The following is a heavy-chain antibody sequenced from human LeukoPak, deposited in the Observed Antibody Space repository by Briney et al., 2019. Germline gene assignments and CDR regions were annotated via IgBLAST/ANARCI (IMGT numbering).Heavy chain of an antibody. Sequence: GASVKVSCKASGYTFTGYYMHWVRQAPGQGLEWMGWINPNSGGTNYAQEFQGRVTMTRDTSISTAYTELSRLRSDDTAVYYCARCGSYWGGYFDYWGQGTLVTVSS. D-gene: IGHD1-26*01. CDR2: INPNSGGT. CDR1: GYTFTGYY. V-gene: IGHV1-2*02. J-gene: IGHJ4*02. CDR3: ARCGSYWGGYFDY.